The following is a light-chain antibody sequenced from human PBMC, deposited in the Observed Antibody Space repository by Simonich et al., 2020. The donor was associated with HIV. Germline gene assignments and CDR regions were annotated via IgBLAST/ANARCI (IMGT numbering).Light chain of an antibody. CDR3: QQFNSYSYT. Sequence: DIQMTQSPSTLSASVGDRVTITCRASQTISNWLAWYQQKPGEAPKLLIYKASTLKSGVPPRFSGSGSGTEFTLTSSSLQPDDVATYYCQQFNSYSYTLGQGTKLEIK. J-gene: IGKJ2*01. V-gene: IGKV1-5*03. CDR2: KAS. CDR1: QTISNW.